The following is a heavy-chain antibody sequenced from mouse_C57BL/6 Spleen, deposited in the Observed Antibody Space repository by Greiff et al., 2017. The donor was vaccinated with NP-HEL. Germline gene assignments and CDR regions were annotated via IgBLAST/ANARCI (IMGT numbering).Heavy chain of an antibody. Sequence: EVKLVESGGGLVQPGGSLSLSCAASGFTFTDYYMSWVRQPPGKALEWLGFIRNKANGYTTEYSASVKGRFTISRDNSQSSLYLQMNALRAEDSATYYCARFYYGSSYFDYWGQGTTLTVSS. V-gene: IGHV7-3*01. CDR3: ARFYYGSSYFDY. D-gene: IGHD1-1*01. CDR1: GFTFTDYY. J-gene: IGHJ2*01. CDR2: IRNKANGYTT.